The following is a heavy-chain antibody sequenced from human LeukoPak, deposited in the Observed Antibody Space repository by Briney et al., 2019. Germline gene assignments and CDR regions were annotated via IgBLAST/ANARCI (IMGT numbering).Heavy chain of an antibody. D-gene: IGHD3-22*01. Sequence: GGSLRLSCAASGFTFSGYALTWVCHAPRKRLEWVSGTSGSGGSTYYADSVKGRFTISIKNSKNTLHLQMNSLRAEATAVYYCAKSTAGSSGYYAVVYWGQGTLVTVSS. CDR2: TSGSGGST. CDR1: GFTFSGYA. J-gene: IGHJ4*02. CDR3: AKSTAGSSGYYAVVY. V-gene: IGHV3-23*01.